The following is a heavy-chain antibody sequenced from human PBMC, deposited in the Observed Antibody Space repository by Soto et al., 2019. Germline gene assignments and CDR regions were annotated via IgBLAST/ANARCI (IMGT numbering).Heavy chain of an antibody. V-gene: IGHV4-34*01. J-gene: IGHJ4*02. CDR2: INHRGST. Sequence: QVQLQQWGAGLLKPSETLSLTCAVSGGTFSDFYWSWIRQPPGTGLEWIGEINHRGSTTYNPSLKSRVTISLDTSKNQFSLTLTSVTAADTAVYYCARGYGSGIYYNYWGQGTLVTVSS. CDR1: GGTFSDFY. D-gene: IGHD3-10*01. CDR3: ARGYGSGIYYNY.